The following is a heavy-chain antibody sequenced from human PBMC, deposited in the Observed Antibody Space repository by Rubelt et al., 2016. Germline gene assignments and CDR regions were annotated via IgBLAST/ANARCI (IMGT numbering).Heavy chain of an antibody. CDR2: ISAYNGNT. D-gene: IGHD4-11*01. Sequence: QVQLVQSGSEMKKPGASVKVSCKASGYTFTRYGITWVRQAPGQGLEWMGWISAYNGNTESAQKFQGRVTMTTDNMELRSLRSDDTAVYYCARDYNHKPTLTTRYGLDVWGQGTTVTVSS. CDR1: GYTFTRYG. J-gene: IGHJ6*02. CDR3: ARDYNHKPTLTTRYGLDV. V-gene: IGHV1-18*01.